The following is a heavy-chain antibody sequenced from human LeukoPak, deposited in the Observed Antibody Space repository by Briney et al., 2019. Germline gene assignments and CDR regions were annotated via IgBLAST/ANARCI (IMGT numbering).Heavy chain of an antibody. D-gene: IGHD2-2*01. CDR1: GFTFSSYS. V-gene: IGHV3-21*01. Sequence: GGSLRLSCATSGFTFSSYSMNWVRQAPGKGLEWVSSISSSSSYIYYADSVKGRFTISRDNAKNSLYLQMNSLRAEDTAVYYCARDIWGYCSSTSCSNFDYWGQGTLVTVSS. CDR3: ARDIWGYCSSTSCSNFDY. J-gene: IGHJ4*02. CDR2: ISSSSSYI.